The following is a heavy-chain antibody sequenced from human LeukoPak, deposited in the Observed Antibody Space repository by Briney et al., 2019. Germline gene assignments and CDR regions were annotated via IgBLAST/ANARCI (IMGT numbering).Heavy chain of an antibody. D-gene: IGHD3-10*01. V-gene: IGHV4-4*09. CDR3: ARVDYYGSGSYDY. CDR2: IYTSGST. J-gene: IGHJ4*02. CDR1: GGSISSYY. Sequence: SETLSLTCTVSGGSISSYYWSWIRRPPGKGLEWIGYIYTSGSTNYNPSLKSRVTISVDTSKDQFSLKLSSVTAADTAVYYCARVDYYGSGSYDYWGQGTLVTVSS.